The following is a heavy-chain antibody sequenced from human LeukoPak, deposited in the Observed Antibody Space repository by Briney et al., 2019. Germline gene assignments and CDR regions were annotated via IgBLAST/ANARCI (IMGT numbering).Heavy chain of an antibody. Sequence: SGGSLRLSCAASGFTVSSNYMSWVRQAPGKGLEWVSVIYSGGSTYYADSVKGRFTISRDNYTLYLQMNSLRAEDTAAYYCARVDYGDYGFDYWGQGTLVTVSS. CDR1: GFTVSSNY. CDR2: IYSGGST. D-gene: IGHD4-17*01. J-gene: IGHJ4*02. V-gene: IGHV3-66*01. CDR3: ARVDYGDYGFDY.